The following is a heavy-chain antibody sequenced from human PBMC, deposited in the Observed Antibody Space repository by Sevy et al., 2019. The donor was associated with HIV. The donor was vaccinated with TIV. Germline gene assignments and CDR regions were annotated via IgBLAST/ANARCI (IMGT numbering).Heavy chain of an antibody. CDR2: IYSGGST. CDR1: GFTVSSNY. Sequence: GGSLRLSCAASGFTVSSNYMSWVRQAPGKGLEWVSVIYSGGSTYYADSVKGRFTISRDNSKNTLYLQMNSLRAEDTAVYYCARGKRWLQFHRLDDNPYFDYWGQGTLVTVSS. J-gene: IGHJ4*02. D-gene: IGHD5-12*01. CDR3: ARGKRWLQFHRLDDNPYFDY. V-gene: IGHV3-53*01.